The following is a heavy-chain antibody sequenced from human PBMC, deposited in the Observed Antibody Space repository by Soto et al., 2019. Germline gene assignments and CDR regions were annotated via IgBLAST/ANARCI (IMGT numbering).Heavy chain of an antibody. CDR1: GFTFSSYA. J-gene: IGHJ4*02. CDR3: AREFGIVVVVAGATPYY. V-gene: IGHV3-30-3*01. CDR2: ISYDGSNK. D-gene: IGHD2-15*01. Sequence: QVQLVESGGGVVQPGRSLRLSCAASGFTFSSYAMHWVRQAPGKGLEWVAVISYDGSNKYYADSVKGRFTISIDNSQNTLYLPMNCLRAEATSVYYCAREFGIVVVVAGATPYYWGQGSLVTVSS.